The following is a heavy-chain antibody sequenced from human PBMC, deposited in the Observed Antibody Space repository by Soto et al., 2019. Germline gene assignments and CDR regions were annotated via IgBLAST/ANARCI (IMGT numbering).Heavy chain of an antibody. J-gene: IGHJ4*02. CDR2: ISAYNGNT. D-gene: IGHD1-7*01. V-gene: IGHV1-18*01. CDR3: ARDAGTGYFDY. CDR1: GGTFSSYA. Sequence: ASVKVSCKASGGTFSSYAISWVRQAPGQGLEWMGWISAYNGNTNYAQKLQGRVTVTTDTSTSTAYMELRSLRSDDTAVYYCARDAGTGYFDYWGQGTLVTVSS.